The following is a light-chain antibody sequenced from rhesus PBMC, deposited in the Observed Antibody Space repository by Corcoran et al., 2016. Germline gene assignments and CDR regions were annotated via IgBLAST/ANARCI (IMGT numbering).Light chain of an antibody. CDR3: QQYNNGLT. CDR1: QSVTSN. J-gene: IGKJ4*01. V-gene: IGKV3-35*01. CDR2: YAS. Sequence: EIVMTQSPATLSLSPGERATLSCRASQSVTSNLAWYQQKPGQAPRHLIYYASNRATGIPERFSGSGSGTDFTLTISSLEPEDVGVYYCQQYNNGLTFGGGTKVELK.